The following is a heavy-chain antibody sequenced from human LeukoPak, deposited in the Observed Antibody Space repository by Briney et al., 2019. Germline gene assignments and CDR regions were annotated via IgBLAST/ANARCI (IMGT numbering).Heavy chain of an antibody. Sequence: ASVKVSCKASGYTFTSYGISWVRQAPGQGLEWMGWISGHNGNTNYAQKLQGRVTMTTDTSTSTAYMELRSLRSDDTAVYYCARSKRYCSGGSCRPYYMDVWGKGTTVTISS. CDR3: ARSKRYCSGGSCRPYYMDV. D-gene: IGHD2-15*01. J-gene: IGHJ6*03. CDR2: ISGHNGNT. CDR1: GYTFTSYG. V-gene: IGHV1-18*01.